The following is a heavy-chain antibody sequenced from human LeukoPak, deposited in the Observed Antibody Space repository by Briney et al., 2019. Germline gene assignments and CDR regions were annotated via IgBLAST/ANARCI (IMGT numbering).Heavy chain of an antibody. J-gene: IGHJ5*02. Sequence: GASVKVSCKASGYIFTSYNIYWVRQAPGQGLEWMGIINPSGGSTNYAQKFQGRVTITADESTSTAYMELSSLRSEDTAVYYCARDPRRPDYGDYAWFDPWGQGTLVTVSS. D-gene: IGHD4-17*01. V-gene: IGHV1-46*01. CDR1: GYIFTSYN. CDR3: ARDPRRPDYGDYAWFDP. CDR2: INPSGGST.